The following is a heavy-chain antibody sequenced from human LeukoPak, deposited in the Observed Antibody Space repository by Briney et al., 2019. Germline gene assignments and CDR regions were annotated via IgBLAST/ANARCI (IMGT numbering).Heavy chain of an antibody. V-gene: IGHV3-30*02. J-gene: IGHJ4*02. Sequence: GGSLRLSCAASGFTFSSYGMHWVRQAPGKGLEWVAFIRYDGSNKYYADSVKGRFTISRDNAKNTLYLQMNSLRAEDTAVYYCARDDSSGYYYLDYWGQGTLVTVSS. D-gene: IGHD3-22*01. CDR1: GFTFSSYG. CDR2: IRYDGSNK. CDR3: ARDDSSGYYYLDY.